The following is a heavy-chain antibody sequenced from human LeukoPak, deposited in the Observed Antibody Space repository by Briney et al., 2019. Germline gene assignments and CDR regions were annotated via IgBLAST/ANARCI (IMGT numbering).Heavy chain of an antibody. CDR3: ARSPAGANYYLDV. D-gene: IGHD1-14*01. V-gene: IGHV3-48*03. CDR2: ISSSGSTT. Sequence: QPGGSLRLSCAASGFTFTSYEMNWVRQAPGKGLEWVSYISSSGSTTYYADSMKGRFTISRDNAKNSLYLQMNSLRAEDTAVYYCARSPAGANYYLDVWGKGTTATISS. CDR1: GFTFTSYE. J-gene: IGHJ6*03.